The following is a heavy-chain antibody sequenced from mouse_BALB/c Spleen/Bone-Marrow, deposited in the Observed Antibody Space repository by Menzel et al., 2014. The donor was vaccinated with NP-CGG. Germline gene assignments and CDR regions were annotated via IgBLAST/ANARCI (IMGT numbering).Heavy chain of an antibody. Sequence: EVMLVESGGGLVQPGGSRKLSCAASGFTFSSFAMHWVRQAPEKGLEWVAYISSGSSTIYYADTVMGRFTISRDNLKNTLFLQMTSLRSEDTAMYYCARSGSSSGYFDYWGQGTTLTVSS. CDR3: ARSGSSSGYFDY. CDR1: GFTFSSFA. J-gene: IGHJ2*01. CDR2: ISSGSSTI. D-gene: IGHD1-1*01. V-gene: IGHV5-17*02.